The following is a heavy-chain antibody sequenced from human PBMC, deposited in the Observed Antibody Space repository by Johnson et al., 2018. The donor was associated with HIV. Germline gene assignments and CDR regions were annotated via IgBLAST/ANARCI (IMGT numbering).Heavy chain of an antibody. J-gene: IGHJ3*02. D-gene: IGHD2-8*02. CDR3: ARGPGGFGAFDI. V-gene: IGHV3-30*03. Sequence: QMLLVESGGGVVQPGRSLRVSCGASGFTFSSHDMHWVRQAPGKGLEWVAVISYDGSNQYCADSVKGRFTISRDNSKNTLYLQMNSLRAEDTAVYYCARGPGGFGAFDIWGQGTMVTVSS. CDR1: GFTFSSHD. CDR2: ISYDGSNQ.